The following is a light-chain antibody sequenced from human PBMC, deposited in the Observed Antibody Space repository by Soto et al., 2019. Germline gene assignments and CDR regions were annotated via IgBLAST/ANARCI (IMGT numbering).Light chain of an antibody. V-gene: IGLV2-14*01. J-gene: IGLJ1*01. Sequence: QSALAQPASVSGSPGQSITISCTGTSNDVGGYNYVSWYQQHPGKAPQVMIYDVSNRPSGVSYRFSASKSGNTASLTISWLQAEDEADYFCSSYTSSGTYVFGTGTKLTVL. CDR2: DVS. CDR1: SNDVGGYNY. CDR3: SSYTSSGTYV.